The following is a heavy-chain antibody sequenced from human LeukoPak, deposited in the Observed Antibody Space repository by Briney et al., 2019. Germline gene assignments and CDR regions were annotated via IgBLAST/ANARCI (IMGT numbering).Heavy chain of an antibody. CDR1: GYTFTGYY. D-gene: IGHD3-22*01. Sequence: ASVKVSCKASGYTFTGYYMHWVRQALGQGLEWMGWINPNSGGTNYAQKFQGRVTMTRDTSISTAYMELSGLRSDDTAVYYCARDLNYRYDSSGYYIDYWGQGTLVTVSS. CDR3: ARDLNYRYDSSGYYIDY. J-gene: IGHJ4*02. V-gene: IGHV1-2*02. CDR2: INPNSGGT.